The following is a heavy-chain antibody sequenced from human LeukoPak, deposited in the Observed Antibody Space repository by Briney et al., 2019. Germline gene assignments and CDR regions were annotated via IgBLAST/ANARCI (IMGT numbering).Heavy chain of an antibody. CDR3: AKVAKYYYGSETYFFFDH. CDR1: GDSIRRSNDY. D-gene: IGHD3-10*01. V-gene: IGHV4-39*07. CDR2: IYCSGNT. J-gene: IGHJ4*02. Sequence: PSETLSLTCTVSGDSIRRSNDYWGWIRQSPGKGLEWLGSIYCSGNTYYNPSLESRLTISVDTYNNQFSLKLTSVTAADTAVYYCAKVAKYYYGSETYFFFDHWGQGTLVTVSS.